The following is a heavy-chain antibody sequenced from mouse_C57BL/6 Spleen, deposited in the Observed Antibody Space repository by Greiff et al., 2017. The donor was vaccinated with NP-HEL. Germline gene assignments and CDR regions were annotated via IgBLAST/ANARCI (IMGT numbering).Heavy chain of an antibody. D-gene: IGHD3-2*02. CDR1: GYSFTGYY. J-gene: IGHJ2*01. V-gene: IGHV1-42*01. Sequence: EVQLQESGPELVKPGASVKISCKASGYSFTGYYMNWVKQSPEKSLEWIGEINPSTGGTTYNQKFKAKATLTVDESSSTAYMQLKSLTSEDSAVYYCARQLRLRDFDYWGQGTTLTVSS. CDR3: ARQLRLRDFDY. CDR2: INPSTGGT.